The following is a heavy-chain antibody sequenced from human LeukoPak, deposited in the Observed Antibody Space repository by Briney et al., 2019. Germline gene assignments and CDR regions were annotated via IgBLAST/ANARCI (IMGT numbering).Heavy chain of an antibody. CDR2: IYYSGST. Sequence: SETLSLTCTVSGGSISSSSYYWGWIRQPPGKGLEWIGSIYYSGSTYYNPSLKSRVTISVDTSKNQFSLKLSSVTAADTAVYYCARAEDLFDMTGDAFDIWGQGTMVTVSS. V-gene: IGHV4-39*07. J-gene: IGHJ3*02. CDR1: GGSISSSSYY. CDR3: ARAEDLFDMTGDAFDI. D-gene: IGHD1-14*01.